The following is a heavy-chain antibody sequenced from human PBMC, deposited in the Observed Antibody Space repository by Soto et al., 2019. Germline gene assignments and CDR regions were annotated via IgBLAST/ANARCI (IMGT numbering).Heavy chain of an antibody. Sequence: EVQLVESGGGLVQPGGSLRLSCVASGFTFSNYAMSWVRQAPGKGLEWVSAISGSGDSTYYADSVKGRFTISRDNSKNTLYLQMNSLRVEDTAVYYCAKDYTSGWFYFDYWGRGTLVTVSS. CDR1: GFTFSNYA. CDR2: ISGSGDST. CDR3: AKDYTSGWFYFDY. J-gene: IGHJ4*02. V-gene: IGHV3-23*04. D-gene: IGHD6-19*01.